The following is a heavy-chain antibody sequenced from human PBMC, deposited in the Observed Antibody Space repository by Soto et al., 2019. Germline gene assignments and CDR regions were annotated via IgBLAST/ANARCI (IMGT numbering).Heavy chain of an antibody. D-gene: IGHD6-13*01. V-gene: IGHV2-5*02. Sequence: QITLKESGPTLVRPTQTLTLTCTFSGFSLSTSGVGVGWIRQPPGRALEWLALIYWDGDDRYSPSLRSRLTISKDTSKNQVVLTMTNMDPVDTATYYCASAWYGDQNYNAMGVWGHGTTVTVSS. CDR1: GFSLSTSGVG. CDR2: IYWDGDD. J-gene: IGHJ6*02. CDR3: ASAWYGDQNYNAMGV.